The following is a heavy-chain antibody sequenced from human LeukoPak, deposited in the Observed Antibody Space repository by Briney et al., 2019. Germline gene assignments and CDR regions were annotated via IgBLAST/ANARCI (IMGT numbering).Heavy chain of an antibody. CDR3: AKGITMVRGVIIPHDAFDI. D-gene: IGHD3-10*01. CDR2: ISWNSGSI. J-gene: IGHJ3*02. Sequence: GGSLRLSCAASGFTFDDYAMHWVRQAPGKGLEWVSGISWNSGSIGYADSVKGRFTISRDNAKNSLYLQMNSLRAEDTALYYCAKGITMVRGVIIPHDAFDIWGQGTMVTVSS. V-gene: IGHV3-9*01. CDR1: GFTFDDYA.